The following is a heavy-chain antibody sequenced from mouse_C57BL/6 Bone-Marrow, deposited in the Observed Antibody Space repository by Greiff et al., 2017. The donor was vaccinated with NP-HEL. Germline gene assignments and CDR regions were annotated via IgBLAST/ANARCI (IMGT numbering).Heavy chain of an antibody. J-gene: IGHJ1*03. CDR2: IRSKSSNYAT. CDR1: GFTFNTYA. Sequence: EVKLVESGGGLVQPKGSLKLSCAASGFTFNTYAMHWVRQAPGQGFEWVARIRSKSSNYATYYADSVKDRFTISRDDSQSMLYLQIHNLETEDTAMYYCVGDQDGYGLHWYFEVWGTGTTVTVSS. D-gene: IGHD1-2*01. V-gene: IGHV10-3*01. CDR3: VGDQDGYGLHWYFEV.